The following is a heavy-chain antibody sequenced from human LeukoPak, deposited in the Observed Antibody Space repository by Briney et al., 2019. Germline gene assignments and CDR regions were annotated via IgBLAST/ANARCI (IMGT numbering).Heavy chain of an antibody. CDR1: SGSISTSNYY. V-gene: IGHV4-39*07. CDR3: PKSHSCRLIDI. CDR2: IFYSGST. Sequence: SETLSLTCTVSSGSISTSNYYWGWVRQPPGKALEWIGNIFYSGSTYYSPSLKSRVTISLDTSRNQFSLKLNSVTAADTAVYLCPKSHSCRLIDIWAQGTMVTVSS. J-gene: IGHJ3*02. D-gene: IGHD2-15*01.